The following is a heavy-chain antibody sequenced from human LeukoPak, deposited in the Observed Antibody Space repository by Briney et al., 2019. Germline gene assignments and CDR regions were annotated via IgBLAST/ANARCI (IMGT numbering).Heavy chain of an antibody. CDR3: AREKVGDIVVVVAAAFFDY. CDR2: INPSGGST. Sequence: ASVKVSCKASGYTFTSYYMHWVRQAPGQGLEWMGIINPSGGSTSYAQKFQGRVTMTRDTSTSTVYMELSSLRSEDTAVYYCAREKVGDIVVVVAAAFFDYWGQGTLVTVSS. V-gene: IGHV1-46*01. CDR1: GYTFTSYY. D-gene: IGHD2-15*01. J-gene: IGHJ4*02.